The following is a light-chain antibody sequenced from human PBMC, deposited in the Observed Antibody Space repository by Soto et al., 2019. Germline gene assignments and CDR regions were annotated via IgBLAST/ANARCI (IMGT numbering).Light chain of an antibody. Sequence: QSALTQPDSVSGSPGQSITISCTGTSXDVGGYNYVSWYQQHPGKAPKLMIYEVSNRPSGVSNRFSGSKSGNTASLTISGLQAEDEADYYCSSYTSSSILYVFGTGTKVTVL. J-gene: IGLJ1*01. CDR2: EVS. CDR1: SXDVGGYNY. V-gene: IGLV2-14*01. CDR3: SSYTSSSILYV.